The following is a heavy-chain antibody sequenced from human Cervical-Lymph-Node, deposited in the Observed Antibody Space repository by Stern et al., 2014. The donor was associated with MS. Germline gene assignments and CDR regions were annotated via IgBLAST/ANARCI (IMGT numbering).Heavy chain of an antibody. J-gene: IGHJ4*02. D-gene: IGHD6-13*01. CDR2: IWDDGSNP. CDR1: GFSFSRYA. V-gene: IGHV3-33*01. CDR3: ASAYSSSHYYFDY. Sequence: VQLVQSGGGVVQPGGSLRLSCAASGFSFSRYAMHWVRQAPGQGLEWVAIIWDDGSNPYYADSVTGRFTISRDNFKNTLYLQMNSLRAEDTAVYYCASAYSSSHYYFDYWGQGTLVTVSS.